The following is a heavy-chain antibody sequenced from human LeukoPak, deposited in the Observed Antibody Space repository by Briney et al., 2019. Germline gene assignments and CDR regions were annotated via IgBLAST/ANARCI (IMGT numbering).Heavy chain of an antibody. Sequence: PSETLSLTCTVSGGSISSYYWSWIRQPPGKGLEWIGYIYYSGSTNYNPSLKSRVTISVDTSKDQFSLKLSSVTAADTAVYYCARLETVPDKKKVIRYYFDYWGQGTLVTVSS. D-gene: IGHD3-22*01. V-gene: IGHV4-59*08. CDR3: ARLETVPDKKKVIRYYFDY. J-gene: IGHJ4*02. CDR1: GGSISSYY. CDR2: IYYSGST.